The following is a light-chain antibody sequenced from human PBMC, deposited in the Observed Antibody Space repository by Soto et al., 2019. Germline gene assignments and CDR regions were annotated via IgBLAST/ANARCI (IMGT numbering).Light chain of an antibody. J-gene: IGKJ5*01. V-gene: IGKV3-20*01. Sequence: EIVLTQSPGTLSLSPGERATLSCRASQSVGSNYLAWYQQKPGQAPRRLIHDASSRATGIPDRFSGSGSGTDFTLTISRLEPEAFAVYYCQQYASPPITFRQGTRLDIK. CDR3: QQYASPPIT. CDR2: DAS. CDR1: QSVGSNY.